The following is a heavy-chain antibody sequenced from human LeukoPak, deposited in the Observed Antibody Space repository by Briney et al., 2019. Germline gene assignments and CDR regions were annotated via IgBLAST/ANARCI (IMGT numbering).Heavy chain of an antibody. CDR2: MNPNSGNT. Sequence: ASVNVSCKSSGHTFTTYDINWVRQPTGQGLEWMGWMNPNSGNTGYAQKFQGRVTMTRNTSMSTAYMELSSLRSEDTAVYYCARANYYGSGKKDLDYWGQGTLVTVSS. CDR1: GHTFTTYD. D-gene: IGHD3-10*01. V-gene: IGHV1-8*01. CDR3: ARANYYGSGKKDLDY. J-gene: IGHJ4*02.